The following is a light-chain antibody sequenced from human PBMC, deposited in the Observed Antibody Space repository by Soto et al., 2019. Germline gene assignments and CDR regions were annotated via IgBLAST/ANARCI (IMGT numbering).Light chain of an antibody. Sequence: PATLSVSPGERATLSCRASQSVGRNLAWYQQKPGQAPRLLIYGASTRATGIPARFSGSGSGTEFTLTISSLQSEDFAVYYCQQYNNWPSITFGQGTRLEIK. CDR2: GAS. CDR1: QSVGRN. J-gene: IGKJ5*01. CDR3: QQYNNWPSIT. V-gene: IGKV3-15*01.